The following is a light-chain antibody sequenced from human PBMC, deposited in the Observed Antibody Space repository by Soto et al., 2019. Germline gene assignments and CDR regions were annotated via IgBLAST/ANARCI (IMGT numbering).Light chain of an antibody. CDR2: EVS. CDR1: SSDVGNYKY. CDR3: FSYTSSGTYV. Sequence: QSVLTQPASVSGSPGQSITISCTGTSSDVGNYKYVSWYQQHPGKAPKLMIYEVSNRPSGVSNRFSGSKSVNTASLTISGLQAEDETDYYCFSYTSSGTYVFGTGTKLTVL. J-gene: IGLJ1*01. V-gene: IGLV2-14*01.